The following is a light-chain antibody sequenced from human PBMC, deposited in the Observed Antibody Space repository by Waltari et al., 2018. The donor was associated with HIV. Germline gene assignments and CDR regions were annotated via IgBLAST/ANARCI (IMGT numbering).Light chain of an antibody. CDR2: EDK. J-gene: IGLJ2*01. V-gene: IGLV6-57*03. Sequence: NFMLTQAPSVSESPGKTVTISCTRRSGSIASHFVQWYQQRPGSAPTIVIYEDKERPSGVPDRFAGSIDSSSNSASLTISGLKTEDEADYYCQSYDSSNHVVFGGGTKLTVL. CDR3: QSYDSSNHVV. CDR1: SGSIASHF.